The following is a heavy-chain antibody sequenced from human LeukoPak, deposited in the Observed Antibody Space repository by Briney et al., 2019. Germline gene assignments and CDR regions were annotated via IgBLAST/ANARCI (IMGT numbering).Heavy chain of an antibody. Sequence: GGSLRLSCAASGFTFSSYAMSWVRQAPGKGLEWVGVIRYDGSNEYYADSVKGRFTISRDNSKSTLYLQMNSLRAEDTAVYYCARDPWGTVAGDYWGQGALVTVSS. J-gene: IGHJ4*02. CDR3: ARDPWGTVAGDY. V-gene: IGHV3-33*08. CDR1: GFTFSSYA. D-gene: IGHD6-19*01. CDR2: IRYDGSNE.